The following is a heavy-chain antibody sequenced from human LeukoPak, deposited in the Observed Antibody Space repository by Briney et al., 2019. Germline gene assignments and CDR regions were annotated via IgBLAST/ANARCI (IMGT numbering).Heavy chain of an antibody. CDR2: ISWNSGSI. D-gene: IGHD2-8*01. V-gene: IGHV3-9*01. J-gene: IGHJ5*02. CDR1: GFTFDDYA. Sequence: GRSLRLSCAASGFTFDDYAMHWVRQAPGKGLEWVSGISWNSGSIGYADSVKGRFTISRDNAKNSLYLQMNSLRAEDTAVYYCAKSPHIVLIGFDPWGQGTLVTVSS. CDR3: AKSPHIVLIGFDP.